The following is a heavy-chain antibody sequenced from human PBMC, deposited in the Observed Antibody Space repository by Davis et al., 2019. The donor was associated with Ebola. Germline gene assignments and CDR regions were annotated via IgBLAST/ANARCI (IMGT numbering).Heavy chain of an antibody. CDR2: IIPIFGTA. J-gene: IGHJ4*02. CDR1: LGTFSSYA. V-gene: IGHV1-69*13. CDR3: AMGEAATQDFVY. D-gene: IGHD2-15*01. Sequence: SSVTVSRMASLGTFSSYAISWVRQAPGQGLEWMGGIIPIFGTANYAQKFQGRVTITADESTSTAYMELSSLRSEDTTVYYCAMGEAATQDFVYWGQGTLVTVSS.